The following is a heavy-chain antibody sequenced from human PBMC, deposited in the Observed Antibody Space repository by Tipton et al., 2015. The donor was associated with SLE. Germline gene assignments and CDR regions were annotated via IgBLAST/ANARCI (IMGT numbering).Heavy chain of an antibody. D-gene: IGHD3-10*01. CDR1: GFALSSYW. Sequence: SLRLSCAASGFALSSYWMSWVRQTPGKGLGWVAHINQDGSETYCVDSVKGRCTVSRDNAKNSLYLQMNSLRAEDTAVYYCARDGYYGSGSYDAFDIWGQGTMVTVSS. V-gene: IGHV3-7*01. CDR3: ARDGYYGSGSYDAFDI. J-gene: IGHJ3*02. CDR2: INQDGSET.